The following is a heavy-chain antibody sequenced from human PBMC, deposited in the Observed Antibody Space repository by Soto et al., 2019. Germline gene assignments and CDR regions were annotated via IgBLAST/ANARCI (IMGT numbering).Heavy chain of an antibody. CDR1: GGSISSYY. D-gene: IGHD3-3*01. V-gene: IGHV4-59*01. CDR2: IYYSGST. CDR3: ARGGYDFWSGYYLSYYYGMDV. J-gene: IGHJ6*02. Sequence: SETLSLTCTVSGGSISSYYWSWIRQPPGKGLEWIGYIYYSGSTNYNPSLKSRVTISVDTSKNQFSLKLSSVAAADTAVYYCARGGYDFWSGYYLSYYYGMDVWGQGTTVTVSS.